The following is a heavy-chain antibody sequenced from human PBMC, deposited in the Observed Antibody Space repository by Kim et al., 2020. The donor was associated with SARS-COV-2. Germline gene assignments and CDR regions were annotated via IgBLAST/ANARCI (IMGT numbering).Heavy chain of an antibody. CDR3: AKRQVNWFDP. V-gene: IGHV3-30*02. J-gene: IGHJ5*02. Sequence: NKYYADSGKGRFTISRDNSKNTLYLQMNSLRAEDTAVYYCAKRQVNWFDPWGQGTLVTVSS. CDR2: NK.